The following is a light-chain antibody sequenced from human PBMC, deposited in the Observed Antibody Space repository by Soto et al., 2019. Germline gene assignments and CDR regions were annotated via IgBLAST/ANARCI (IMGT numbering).Light chain of an antibody. CDR3: PQYGSSPPT. J-gene: IGKJ4*01. Sequence: EIVLTQSPGTLSLSPGERGTLSCRASQSVSKNFLAWYQQKPGQAPRLLISGASNRATGIPDRFSGSGSGTDFSLTIDRLEPEDFAVYFCPQYGSSPPTFGGGTKVAIK. CDR2: GAS. CDR1: QSVSKNF. V-gene: IGKV3-20*01.